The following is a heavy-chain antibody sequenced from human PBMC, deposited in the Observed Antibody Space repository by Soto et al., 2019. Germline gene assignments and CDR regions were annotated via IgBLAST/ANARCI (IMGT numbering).Heavy chain of an antibody. CDR1: GGSFSSGGYY. J-gene: IGHJ4*02. D-gene: IGHD2-8*02. Sequence: LSLTCTVSGGSFSSGGYYWSWIRQLPGKGLEWIGYIYYSGSTYYNPSLKSRFTISLDTSKNQFSLKLSSVTAADTAVYYCAGATSFSGHHGYWGQGTLVTVS. CDR2: IYYSGST. V-gene: IGHV4-31*03. CDR3: AGATSFSGHHGY.